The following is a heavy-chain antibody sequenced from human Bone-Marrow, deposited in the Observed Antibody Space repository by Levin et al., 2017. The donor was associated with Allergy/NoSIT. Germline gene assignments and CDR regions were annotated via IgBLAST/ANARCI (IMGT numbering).Heavy chain of an antibody. CDR1: GGSISSYY. CDR3: ARENGGTVNFDY. CDR2: IYYSGST. V-gene: IGHV4-59*01. D-gene: IGHD3-16*01. Sequence: PGGSLRLSCTVSGGSISSYYWSWIRQPPGKGLEWIGYIYYSGSTNYNPSLKSRVTISVDTSKNQFSLKLSSVTAADTAVYYCARENGGTVNFDYWGQGTLVTVSS. J-gene: IGHJ4*02.